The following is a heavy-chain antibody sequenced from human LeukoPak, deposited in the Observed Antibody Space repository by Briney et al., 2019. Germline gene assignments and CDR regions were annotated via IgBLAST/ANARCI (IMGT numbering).Heavy chain of an antibody. D-gene: IGHD1-26*01. J-gene: IGHJ2*01. Sequence: KSSETLSLTCAVYGGSFSGYYWSWIRQPPGKGLEWIGEINHSGSTNYNPSLKSRVTISVDTSKNQFSLKLSFVTAADTAVYYCACFSGSYRPNWYFDLWGRGTLVTVSS. CDR1: GGSFSGYY. V-gene: IGHV4-34*01. CDR2: INHSGST. CDR3: ACFSGSYRPNWYFDL.